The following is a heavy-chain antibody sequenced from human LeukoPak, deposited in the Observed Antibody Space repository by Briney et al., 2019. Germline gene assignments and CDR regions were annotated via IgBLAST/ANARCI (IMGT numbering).Heavy chain of an antibody. V-gene: IGHV3-9*01. D-gene: IGHD6-19*01. CDR2: ISWNSGSI. CDR3: AKGTFSSGWSFDY. J-gene: IGHJ4*02. CDR1: GFTFDDYA. Sequence: GGSLRLSCAASGFTFDDYAMPWVRQAPGKGLEWVSGISWNSGSIGYADSVKGRFTISRDNAKNSLYLQMNSLRAEDTALYYCAKGTFSSGWSFDYWGQGTLVTVSS.